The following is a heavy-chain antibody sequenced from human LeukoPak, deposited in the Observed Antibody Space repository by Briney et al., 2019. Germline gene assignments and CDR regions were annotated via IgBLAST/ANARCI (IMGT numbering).Heavy chain of an antibody. D-gene: IGHD3-10*01. CDR2: INWNSGTI. CDR3: VKEGEMGQNYYGSGRYYYYMDV. J-gene: IGHJ6*03. Sequence: PGGSLRLSCAASGFTFDDFAMHWVRQAPGKGREWVSGINWNSGTIAYAVSVKGRFTLSRDDAKNSLYQQMNSLRADDTALYACVKEGEMGQNYYGSGRYYYYMDVWGKGTMVTVSS. V-gene: IGHV3-9*01. CDR1: GFTFDDFA.